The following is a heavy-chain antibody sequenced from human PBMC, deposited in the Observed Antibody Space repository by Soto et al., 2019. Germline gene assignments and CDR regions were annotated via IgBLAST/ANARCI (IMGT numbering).Heavy chain of an antibody. J-gene: IGHJ4*02. Sequence: EVQLVESGGGLVKPGGSLRLSCAASGVPFNGAWMNWVRQAPGKGLEWVGRVKSSANGGAIDYAAPVEGRFTISRADSTNTLYLQMDRLITEGTAFYYCSADLPYCGADAFDYWGQGTLVTVSS. V-gene: IGHV3-15*07. CDR2: VKSSANGGAI. D-gene: IGHD2-21*01. CDR3: SADLPYCGADAFDY. CDR1: GVPFNGAW.